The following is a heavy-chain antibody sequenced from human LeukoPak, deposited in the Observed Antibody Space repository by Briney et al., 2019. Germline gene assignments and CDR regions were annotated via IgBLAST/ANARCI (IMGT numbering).Heavy chain of an antibody. Sequence: GGSLRLSCAASGFTVSSNYMSWVRQAPGKGLEWVSVIYSNGNTYYADSVKGRFTISRDNSKNTLYLQMSSLTAEDTAVYYCATAVASAGLFHFWGQGTLVTVSS. J-gene: IGHJ4*02. D-gene: IGHD6-13*01. V-gene: IGHV3-53*01. CDR3: ATAVASAGLFHF. CDR2: IYSNGNT. CDR1: GFTVSSNY.